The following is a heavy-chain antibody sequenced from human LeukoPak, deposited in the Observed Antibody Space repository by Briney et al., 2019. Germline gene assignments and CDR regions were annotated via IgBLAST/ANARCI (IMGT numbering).Heavy chain of an antibody. J-gene: IGHJ6*02. CDR3: ARETYSLADV. V-gene: IGHV3-33*01. CDR2: TWFDDSYQ. D-gene: IGHD4-11*01. Sequence: PGGSLRLSCAASGFSFSGHGMHWVRPAPGKGLEWVGVTWFDDSYQHYAGSVRGRFTISRDNSKNTVYLQMNSLRAEDTAVYYCARETYSLADVWGHGTTVIVSS. CDR1: GFSFSGHG.